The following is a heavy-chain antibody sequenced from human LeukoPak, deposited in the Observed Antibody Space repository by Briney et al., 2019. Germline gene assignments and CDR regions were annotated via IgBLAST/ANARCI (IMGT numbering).Heavy chain of an antibody. J-gene: IGHJ4*02. V-gene: IGHV4-34*01. CDR2: INHSGST. Sequence: NSSETLSLTCAVYGGSFSGYYWSWIRQPPGKGLEWIGEINHSGSTNYNPSLKSRVTISVDTSKNQFSLKLSSVTAADTAVYYCARESFTTGVDYWGQGTLVTVSS. D-gene: IGHD3-22*01. CDR3: ARESFTTGVDY. CDR1: GGSFSGYY.